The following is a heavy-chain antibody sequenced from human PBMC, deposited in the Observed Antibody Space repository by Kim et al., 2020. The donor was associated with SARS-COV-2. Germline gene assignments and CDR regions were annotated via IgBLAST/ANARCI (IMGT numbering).Heavy chain of an antibody. Sequence: SETLSLTCTVSGGSISSYYWSWIRQPPGKGLEWIGYIYYSGSTNYNPSLKSRVTISVDTSKNQFSLKLSSVTAADTAVYYCARDSGYDWNGGLYAFDIWGQGTMVTVSS. V-gene: IGHV4-59*01. D-gene: IGHD5-12*01. CDR1: GGSISSYY. J-gene: IGHJ3*02. CDR3: ARDSGYDWNGGLYAFDI. CDR2: IYYSGST.